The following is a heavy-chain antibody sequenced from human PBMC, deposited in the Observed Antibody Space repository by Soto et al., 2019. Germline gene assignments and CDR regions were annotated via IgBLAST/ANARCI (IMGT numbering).Heavy chain of an antibody. Sequence: QVQLVQSGAEVKKPGSSVKVSCKASGGTFSSYAISWVRQAPGQGLEWMGGIIPIFGTANYAQKFQGSVTITADESTRPAYMELSSLGSEETAVYYCAHGAACSSTSCYGTATDYYYGMDVWGQGTTVTVPS. CDR1: GGTFSSYA. CDR2: IIPIFGTA. J-gene: IGHJ6*02. V-gene: IGHV1-69*01. D-gene: IGHD2-2*01. CDR3: AHGAACSSTSCYGTATDYYYGMDV.